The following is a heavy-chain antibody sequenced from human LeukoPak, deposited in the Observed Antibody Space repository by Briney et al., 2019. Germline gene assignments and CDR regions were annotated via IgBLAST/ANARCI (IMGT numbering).Heavy chain of an antibody. J-gene: IGHJ3*02. Sequence: SETLSLTCAVYGGSFSGYYWSWIRQPPGKGLEWIGEINHSGSTNYNPSLKSRVTISVDTSKNQFSLKLSSVTAADTAVYYCASQSRITMVRGVIKARHAFDIWGQGTMVTVSS. V-gene: IGHV4-34*01. CDR3: ASQSRITMVRGVIKARHAFDI. D-gene: IGHD3-10*01. CDR1: GGSFSGYY. CDR2: INHSGST.